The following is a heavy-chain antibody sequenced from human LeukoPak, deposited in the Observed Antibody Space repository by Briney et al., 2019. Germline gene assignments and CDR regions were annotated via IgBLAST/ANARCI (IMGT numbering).Heavy chain of an antibody. Sequence: GASVKVSCKASGGTFSSYAISWVRQAPGQGLECMGIIHPGGGSTTYAPSFQGRVSLTRDMSTRTVYLELSSLTTEDTAVYYCARGDYSSSLEGLAFWGQGTLVTVSS. CDR2: IHPGGGST. CDR3: ARGDYSSSLEGLAF. V-gene: IGHV1-46*01. CDR1: GGTFSSYA. D-gene: IGHD4-11*01. J-gene: IGHJ4*02.